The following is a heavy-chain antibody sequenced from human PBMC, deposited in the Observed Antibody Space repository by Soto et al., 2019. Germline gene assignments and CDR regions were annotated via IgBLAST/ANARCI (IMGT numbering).Heavy chain of an antibody. CDR2: IIPIFGTA. Sequence: SVKVSCKASGGTFSSYAISWVRQAPEQGLEWMGGIIPIFGTANYAQKFQGRVTITADESTSTAYMELSSLRSEDTAVYYCARNTYHPKYCSSTSCYTGWFDPWGQGTLVTVSS. J-gene: IGHJ5*02. CDR3: ARNTYHPKYCSSTSCYTGWFDP. V-gene: IGHV1-69*13. CDR1: GGTFSSYA. D-gene: IGHD2-2*02.